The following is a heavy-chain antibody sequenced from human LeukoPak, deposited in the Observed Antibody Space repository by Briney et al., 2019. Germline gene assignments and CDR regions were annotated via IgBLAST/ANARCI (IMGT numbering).Heavy chain of an antibody. Sequence: GGSLRLSCAASGFTVSSNYMSWVRQAPGKGLEWVSVIYSGGSTYYADSVKGRFTISRDNSKNTLYLQMNSLRAEDTAVYYCAGSYHDFWSGYFCFDYWGQGTLVTVSS. CDR2: IYSGGST. CDR3: AGSYHDFWSGYFCFDY. J-gene: IGHJ4*02. V-gene: IGHV3-53*01. D-gene: IGHD3-3*01. CDR1: GFTVSSNY.